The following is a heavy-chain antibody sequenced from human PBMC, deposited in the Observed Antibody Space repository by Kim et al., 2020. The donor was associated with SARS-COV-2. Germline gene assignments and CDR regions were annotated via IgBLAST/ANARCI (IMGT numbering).Heavy chain of an antibody. Sequence: QKFQGRVTITADESTSTAYMELSSLRSEDTAVYYCARASPDAAAGYIFDYWGQGTLVTVSS. V-gene: IGHV1-69*01. J-gene: IGHJ4*02. CDR3: ARASPDAAAGYIFDY. D-gene: IGHD6-13*01.